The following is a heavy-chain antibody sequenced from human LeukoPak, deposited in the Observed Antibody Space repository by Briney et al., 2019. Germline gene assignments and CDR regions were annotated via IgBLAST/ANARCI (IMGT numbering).Heavy chain of an antibody. CDR1: GGSFSGYY. D-gene: IGHD3-10*01. V-gene: IGHV4-34*01. J-gene: IGHJ6*04. Sequence: PSETLSLTCAVYGGSFSGYYWSWIRQPPGKGLEWIGEINHSGSTNYNPSLKSRVTISVDTSKNQFSLKLSSVTAADTAVYYCARKLTYYYGSGSYYKALDVWSKGTTVTVSS. CDR2: INHSGST. CDR3: ARKLTYYYGSGSYYKALDV.